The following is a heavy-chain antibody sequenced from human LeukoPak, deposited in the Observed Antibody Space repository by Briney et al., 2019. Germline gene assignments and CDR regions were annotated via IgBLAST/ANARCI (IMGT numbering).Heavy chain of an antibody. CDR1: GFTFSSYS. V-gene: IGHV3-21*01. Sequence: GGSLRLSCTASGFTFSSYSMNWVRQAPGKGLEWVSSISSSGSYIYYADLLKGRFIISRDNAKNSLYLQMNSLRAEDTAVYYCALSSGSWDWFDPWGQGTLVTVSS. D-gene: IGHD6-13*01. CDR2: ISSSGSYI. J-gene: IGHJ5*02. CDR3: ALSSGSWDWFDP.